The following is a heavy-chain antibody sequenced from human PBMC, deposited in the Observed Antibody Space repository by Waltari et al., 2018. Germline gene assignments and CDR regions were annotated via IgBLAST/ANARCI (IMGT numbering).Heavy chain of an antibody. V-gene: IGHV4-34*01. CDR1: GGSFSGYY. J-gene: IGHJ5*02. CDR2: INHSGST. Sequence: QVQLQQWGAGLLKPSETLSLTCAVYGGSFSGYYWSWIRQPPGKGLEWIGEINHSGSTNYNPSLKSRVTISVDTSKNQFSLKLSSVTAADTAVYYCARGLSGWSKKGFDPWGQGTLVTVSS. CDR3: ARGLSGWSKKGFDP. D-gene: IGHD6-19*01.